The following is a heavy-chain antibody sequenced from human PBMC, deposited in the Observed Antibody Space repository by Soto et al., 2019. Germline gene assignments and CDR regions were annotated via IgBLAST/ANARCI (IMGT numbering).Heavy chain of an antibody. Sequence: PGESLKISCKGSGYSFAGYWITWVRQKPGKGLEWMGRIDPSDSQTYYSPSFRGHVTISVTKSITTVFLQWSSLRASDTAMYYCANGAGGAYPPSTRFYYYGMDVWGQGTTVTVSS. D-gene: IGHD1-26*01. CDR3: ANGAGGAYPPSTRFYYYGMDV. V-gene: IGHV5-10-1*01. CDR1: GYSFAGYW. CDR2: IDPSDSQT. J-gene: IGHJ6*02.